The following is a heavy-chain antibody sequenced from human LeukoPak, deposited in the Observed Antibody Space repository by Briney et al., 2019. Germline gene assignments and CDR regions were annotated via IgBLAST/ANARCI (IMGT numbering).Heavy chain of an antibody. CDR2: ISGSGGST. CDR1: GFTFSSYA. V-gene: IGHV3-23*01. J-gene: IGHJ2*01. D-gene: IGHD3-9*01. CDR3: ARYYDILTGYRGWYFDL. Sequence: GGSLRLSCAASGFTFSSYAMSWVRQAPGKGLEWVSAISGSGGSTDYADSVKGRFTISRDNAKNSLYLQMNSLRAEDTAVYYCARYYDILTGYRGWYFDLWGRGTLVTVSS.